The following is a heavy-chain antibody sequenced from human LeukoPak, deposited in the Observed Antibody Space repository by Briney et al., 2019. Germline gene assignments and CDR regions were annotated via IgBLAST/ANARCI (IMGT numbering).Heavy chain of an antibody. CDR2: IRYDGSNK. V-gene: IGHV3-30*02. CDR3: AKDGYYDSSGYFSPGWFDP. D-gene: IGHD3-22*01. CDR1: GFTFSSYG. J-gene: IGHJ5*02. Sequence: GGSLRLSCAASGFTFSSYGMHWVRQAPGKGLEWVAFIRYDGSNKYYADSVKGRFTISRDNSKNTLYLQMNSLRAEDMALYYCAKDGYYDSSGYFSPGWFDPWGQGTLVTVSS.